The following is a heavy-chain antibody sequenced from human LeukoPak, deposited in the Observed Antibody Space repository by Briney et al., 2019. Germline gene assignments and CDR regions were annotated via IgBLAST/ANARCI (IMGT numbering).Heavy chain of an antibody. V-gene: IGHV3-23*01. CDR2: ISGSGGST. CDR1: GFTFSSYG. Sequence: GGTLRLSCAASGFTFSSYGMSWVRQAPGKGLEWVSAISGSGGSTYYADSVKGRFTISRDNSKNTLYLQMNSLRAEDTAVYYCAKSGGYCSGGSCQFDYWGQGTLVTVSS. CDR3: AKSGGYCSGGSCQFDY. D-gene: IGHD2-15*01. J-gene: IGHJ4*02.